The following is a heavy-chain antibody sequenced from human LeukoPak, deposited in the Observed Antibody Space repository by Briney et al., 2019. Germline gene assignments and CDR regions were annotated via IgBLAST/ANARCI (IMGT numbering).Heavy chain of an antibody. CDR1: GFTFGSHA. V-gene: IGHV3-23*01. Sequence: TGGSLRLSCEASGFTFGSHAMYWVRQAPGKGLEWVAGIFGSGGSPHYADPVKGRFTISRDNSRNTVYLQINSLRAEDTAVYYCARAVVVDIVATKLDYWGQGTLVTVSS. CDR2: IFGSGGSP. J-gene: IGHJ4*02. D-gene: IGHD5-12*01. CDR3: ARAVVVDIVATKLDY.